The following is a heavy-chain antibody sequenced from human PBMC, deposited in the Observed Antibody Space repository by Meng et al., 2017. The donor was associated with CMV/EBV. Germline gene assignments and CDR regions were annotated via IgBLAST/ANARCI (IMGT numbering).Heavy chain of an antibody. CDR2: ISAYSGNT. J-gene: IGHJ4*02. V-gene: IGHV1-18*01. D-gene: IGHD2-21*01. CDR1: GYIFSNYG. CDR3: ARDNVVGKVYSAY. Sequence: ASVKVSCKGSGYIFSNYGFSWVRQAPGQGPEWMGWISAYSGNTNYAEKFQGRLTLTTDVSTSTAYMELGGLTFDDTAVYYCARDNVVGKVYSAYWGPGTLVTVSS.